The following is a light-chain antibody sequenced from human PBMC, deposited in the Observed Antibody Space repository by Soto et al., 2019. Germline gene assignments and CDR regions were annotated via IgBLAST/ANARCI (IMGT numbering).Light chain of an antibody. CDR1: QNINGW. Sequence: DIHMTQSPSTLSASVGDRVTITCLASQNINGWLAWYQQKPGKAPKLLIYEASTLERGVPSRFGDSGSGTEFTLTISSLQSDDFGTYYCQQYAAYSWTFGQGTKVDIK. CDR3: QQYAAYSWT. J-gene: IGKJ1*01. V-gene: IGKV1-5*03. CDR2: EAS.